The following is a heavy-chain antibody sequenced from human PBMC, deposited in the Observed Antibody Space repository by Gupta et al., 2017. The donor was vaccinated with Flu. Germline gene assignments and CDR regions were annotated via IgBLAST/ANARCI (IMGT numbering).Heavy chain of an antibody. D-gene: IGHD1-1*01. V-gene: IGHV3-15*01. Sequence: LQPPGTGLEWVGRIKTNTDRGAVDYAAPMEARFTISRDDSESTLYLQMSSLRAEDTSVYYCSVGLGRTDNDYWGQGTLVTVSS. CDR3: SVGLGRTDNDY. J-gene: IGHJ4*02. CDR2: IKTNTDRGAV.